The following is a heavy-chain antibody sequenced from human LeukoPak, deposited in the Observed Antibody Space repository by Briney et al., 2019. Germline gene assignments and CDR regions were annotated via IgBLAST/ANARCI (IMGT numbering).Heavy chain of an antibody. V-gene: IGHV1-8*03. CDR3: ARGWGEPSEMDV. D-gene: IGHD7-27*01. J-gene: IGHJ6*04. Sequence: ASVKVSCKASGYTFTSYDINWVRQATGQGLEWMGWMNPNSGNTGYAQKFQGRVTITRNTSISTACMELSSLRSEDTAVYYCARGWGEPSEMDVWGKGTTVTVSS. CDR1: GYTFTSYD. CDR2: MNPNSGNT.